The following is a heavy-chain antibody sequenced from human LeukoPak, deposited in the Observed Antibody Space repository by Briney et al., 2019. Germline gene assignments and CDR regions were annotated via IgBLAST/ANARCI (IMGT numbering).Heavy chain of an antibody. CDR3: ARGSSGSYYGGAFDY. D-gene: IGHD1-26*01. Sequence: GESLKISCKGSGHSFTSYWIGWVRQMPGKGLEWMGIIYPGDSDTRYSPSFQGQVTISADKSISTAYLQWSSLKASDTAMYYCARGSSGSYYGGAFDYWGQGTLVTVSS. CDR1: GHSFTSYW. V-gene: IGHV5-51*01. J-gene: IGHJ4*02. CDR2: IYPGDSDT.